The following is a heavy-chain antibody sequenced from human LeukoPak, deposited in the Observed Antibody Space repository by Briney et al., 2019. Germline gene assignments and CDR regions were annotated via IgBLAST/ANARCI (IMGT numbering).Heavy chain of an antibody. Sequence: GGSLRLSCAASGFTFSSYGMHWVRQAPGKGLEWVAVISYDGSNKYYADSVKGRFTISRDNSKNTLCLQMNSLRAEDTAVYYCAKALLGYYYFDYWGQGTLVTVSS. J-gene: IGHJ4*02. V-gene: IGHV3-30*18. D-gene: IGHD1-1*01. CDR3: AKALLGYYYFDY. CDR1: GFTFSSYG. CDR2: ISYDGSNK.